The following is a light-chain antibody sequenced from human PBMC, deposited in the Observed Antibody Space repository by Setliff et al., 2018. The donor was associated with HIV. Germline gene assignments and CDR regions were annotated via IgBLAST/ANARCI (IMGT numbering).Light chain of an antibody. J-gene: IGLJ1*01. CDR1: SSNIGVNV. V-gene: IGLV1-44*01. Sequence: QSALGQPPSASGTPGQRVTISCSGSSSNIGVNVVNWYQNLPGTSPKLLIYNNYQRPSGVPDRFSGSKSGSSASLAISGLQSEDEADYYCAVWDNGLKGYVFGTGTKGTVL. CDR3: AVWDNGLKGYV. CDR2: NNY.